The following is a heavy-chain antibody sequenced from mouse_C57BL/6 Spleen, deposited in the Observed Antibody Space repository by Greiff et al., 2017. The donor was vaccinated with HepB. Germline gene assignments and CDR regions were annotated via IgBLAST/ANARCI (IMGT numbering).Heavy chain of an antibody. CDR2: ILPGSGST. CDR1: GYTFTGYW. CDR3: ASPFYYYGSSFYYFDY. J-gene: IGHJ2*01. D-gene: IGHD1-1*01. V-gene: IGHV1-9*01. Sequence: VQLQESGAELMKPGASVKLSCKATGYTFTGYWIEWVKQRPGHGLEWIGEILPGSGSTNYNEKFKGKATFTADTYSNTAYMQLSSLTTEDSAIYYFASPFYYYGSSFYYFDYWGQGTTLTVSS.